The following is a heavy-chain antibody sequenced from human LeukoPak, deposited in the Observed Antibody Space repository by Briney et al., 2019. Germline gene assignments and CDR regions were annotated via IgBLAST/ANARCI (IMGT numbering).Heavy chain of an antibody. J-gene: IGHJ4*02. CDR3: ARDKRAGGFDY. V-gene: IGHV3-23*01. Sequence: GGSLRLSCAASGFTFSSYAMSWVRQAPGKGLEWVSAISGSGGSTYYADSEKGRFTISRDNSKNTLYLQMNSLRAEDTAVYYCARDKRAGGFDYWGQGTLVTVSS. CDR1: GFTFSSYA. CDR2: ISGSGGST. D-gene: IGHD4-23*01.